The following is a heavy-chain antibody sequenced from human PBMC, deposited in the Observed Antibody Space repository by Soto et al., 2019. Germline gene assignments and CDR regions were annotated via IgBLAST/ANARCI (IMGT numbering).Heavy chain of an antibody. J-gene: IGHJ4*02. CDR1: GYTFTSYG. V-gene: IGHV1-18*01. CDR2: ISAYNGNT. Sequence: ASVKVSCKASGYTFTSYGISWVRQAPGQGLEWMGWISAYNGNTNYAQKLQGRVTMTTDTSTSTAYMELRSLRSDDTAVYYCARDDYYDILTGPFDYWGQGTLVTVSS. CDR3: ARDDYYDILTGPFDY. D-gene: IGHD3-9*01.